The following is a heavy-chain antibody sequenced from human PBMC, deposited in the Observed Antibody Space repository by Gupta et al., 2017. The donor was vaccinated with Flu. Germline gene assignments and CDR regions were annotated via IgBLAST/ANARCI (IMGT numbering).Heavy chain of an antibody. CDR2: ISSSSSTI. D-gene: IGHD5-12*01. V-gene: IGHV3-48*01. CDR3: ARALRMATILGFYYYYYGMDV. CDR1: GFTFSSYS. J-gene: IGHJ6*02. Sequence: EVQLVESGGGLVQPGGSLRPSCAASGFTFSSYSMNWVRQAPGKGLEWVSYISSSSSTIYYADSVKGRFTISRDNAKNSLYLQMNSLRAEDTAVYYCARALRMATILGFYYYYYGMDVWGQGTTVTVSS.